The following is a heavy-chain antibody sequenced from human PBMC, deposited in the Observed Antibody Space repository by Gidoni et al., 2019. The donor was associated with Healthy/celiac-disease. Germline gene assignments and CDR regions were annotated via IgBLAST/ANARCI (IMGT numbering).Heavy chain of an antibody. Sequence: QVQLQQSGPGLVKPSQTLSLTCAISGDRLPRNSPAWNWIRQHPTRGLEWLGRTYYRSKWYNEYAVSVKSRITINPDTSKNQFSLQLNSVTPEDTAVYYCARGTYSSSSFPMGDWGQGTLVTVSS. CDR3: ARGTYSSSSFPMGD. J-gene: IGHJ4*02. V-gene: IGHV6-1*01. CDR1: GDRLPRNSPA. CDR2: TYYRSKWYN. D-gene: IGHD6-6*01.